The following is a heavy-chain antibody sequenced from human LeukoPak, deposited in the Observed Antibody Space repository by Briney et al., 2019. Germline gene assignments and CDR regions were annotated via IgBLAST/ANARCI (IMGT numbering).Heavy chain of an antibody. D-gene: IGHD5-24*01. CDR3: AREMTTITRYFHY. V-gene: IGHV3-53*01. CDR2: IDRDSAT. Sequence: PGGSLRPSCAPSGLTVRSSYMNWARQAPGKGLEWVSVIDRDSATHYADSVKGRFTISRDNYKNTLYLQMNSLTAEDTAVYYCAREMTTITRYFHYWGQGTLVTVSS. CDR1: GLTVRSSY. J-gene: IGHJ4*02.